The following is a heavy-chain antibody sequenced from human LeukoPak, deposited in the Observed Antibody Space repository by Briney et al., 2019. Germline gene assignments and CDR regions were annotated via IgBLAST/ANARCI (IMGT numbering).Heavy chain of an antibody. Sequence: SETLSLTCTVSGGSISRYYWSWIRQPPGKGLEWIGYIYYSWSTNYNPSLKSRVTISVDTSKNQFSLKLSSVTAADTAVYYCARYYSSGWQRYYYYYYGMDVWGQGTTVTVSS. CDR2: IYYSWST. CDR1: GGSISRYY. CDR3: ARYYSSGWQRYYYYYYGMDV. V-gene: IGHV4-59*01. J-gene: IGHJ6*02. D-gene: IGHD6-19*01.